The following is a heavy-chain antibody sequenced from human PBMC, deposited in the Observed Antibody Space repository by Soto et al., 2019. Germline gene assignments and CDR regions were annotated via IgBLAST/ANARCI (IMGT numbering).Heavy chain of an antibody. Sequence: GGSLRLSCTVSGFAFNNYGINWVRQAPGKGLEWVSSISKSDYTYYSDSVKGRFTISRDNAKNSVSLQMNALRVEDTAVYYCAREDSIIIPAVSDFWGQGTLVTVSS. CDR2: ISKSDYT. J-gene: IGHJ4*02. CDR3: AREDSIIIPAVSDF. CDR1: GFAFNNYG. V-gene: IGHV3-21*01. D-gene: IGHD2-2*01.